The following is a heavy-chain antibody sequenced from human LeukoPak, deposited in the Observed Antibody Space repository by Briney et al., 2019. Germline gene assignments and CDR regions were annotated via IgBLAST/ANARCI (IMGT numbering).Heavy chain of an antibody. CDR3: ARVRSSSWFDY. CDR1: GFTFSSSS. D-gene: IGHD6-13*01. J-gene: IGHJ4*02. V-gene: IGHV3-74*01. Sequence: GGSLRLSCSASGFTFSSSSMHWVRRAPGKGLVWVSRISSDGASTNYADSVKGRFIISRDNAKNTLYLQMNSLRAEDTAVYFCARVRSSSWFDYWGQGTLVAVSS. CDR2: ISSDGAST.